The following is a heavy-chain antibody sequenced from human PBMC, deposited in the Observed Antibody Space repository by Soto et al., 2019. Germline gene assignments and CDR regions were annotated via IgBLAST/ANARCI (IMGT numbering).Heavy chain of an antibody. CDR1: GGTFSSYA. CDR2: IIPIFGTA. V-gene: IGHV1-69*13. D-gene: IGHD1-26*01. Sequence: SVKVSCKASGGTFSSYAISWVRQAPGQGLEWMGWIIPIFGTANYAQKFQGRVTITADESTSTAYMELSSLRSEDTAVYYCARNGWELLDYCYYGMDVWGQGSKVTVSS. J-gene: IGHJ6*02. CDR3: ARNGWELLDYCYYGMDV.